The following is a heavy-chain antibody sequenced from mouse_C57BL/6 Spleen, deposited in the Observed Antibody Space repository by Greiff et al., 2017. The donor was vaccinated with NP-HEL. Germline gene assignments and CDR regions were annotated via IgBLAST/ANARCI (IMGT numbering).Heavy chain of an antibody. D-gene: IGHD2-12*01. CDR3: ARQYDAGLDY. CDR2: INPGSGGT. V-gene: IGHV1-54*01. CDR1: GYAFTNYL. Sequence: VQLQQSGAELVRPGTSVKVSCKASGYAFTNYLIEWVKQRPGQGLEWIGVINPGSGGTNYNEKFKGKATLTADKSSSTAYMQLSSLTSEDSAVYFCARQYDAGLDYWGQGTTLTVSS. J-gene: IGHJ2*01.